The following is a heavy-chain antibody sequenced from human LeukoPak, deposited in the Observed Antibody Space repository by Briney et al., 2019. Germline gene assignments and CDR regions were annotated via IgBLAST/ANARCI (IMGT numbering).Heavy chain of an antibody. J-gene: IGHJ4*02. CDR3: ARDWYVRGSSLRFDY. Sequence: SETLSLTCSVSGDSISSYCWSWIRQPAGKGLEWIGRLYTSGSTNYNPSLKSRVTMSVDTSKNQFSLKLSSVTAADTAVYYCARDWYVRGSSLRFDYWGQGTLVTVSS. D-gene: IGHD3-10*02. V-gene: IGHV4-4*07. CDR2: LYTSGST. CDR1: GDSISSYC.